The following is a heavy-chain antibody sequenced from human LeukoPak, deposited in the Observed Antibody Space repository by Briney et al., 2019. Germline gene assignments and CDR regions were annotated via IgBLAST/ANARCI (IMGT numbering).Heavy chain of an antibody. CDR2: ISNSGSTI. CDR3: ARGTYYYDRSGYYYIDY. V-gene: IGHV3-11*01. D-gene: IGHD3-22*01. Sequence: PGGSLRLSCAASGFTFSDYYMTWIRQAPGKGLEWISYISNSGSTIYYADSVKGRFTISRDNAKNSLYLQMNSLRAEDTAVYYCARGTYYYDRSGYYYIDYWGQGTLVTVSS. J-gene: IGHJ4*02. CDR1: GFTFSDYY.